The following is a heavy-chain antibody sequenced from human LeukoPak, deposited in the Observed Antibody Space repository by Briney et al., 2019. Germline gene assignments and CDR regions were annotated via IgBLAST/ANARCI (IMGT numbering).Heavy chain of an antibody. V-gene: IGHV5-51*01. J-gene: IGHJ4*02. CDR3: ARVPLEYSNYYFGY. D-gene: IGHD4-11*01. CDR1: GYSFPNYW. Sequence: GESLKISCKGSGYSFPNYWVGWVRQMPGKGLEWVGIIYPGDSDTRYSPSFQGQVTISADKSIFTAYLQWSSLKASDTAMYYCARVPLEYSNYYFGYWGQGTLVTVSS. CDR2: IYPGDSDT.